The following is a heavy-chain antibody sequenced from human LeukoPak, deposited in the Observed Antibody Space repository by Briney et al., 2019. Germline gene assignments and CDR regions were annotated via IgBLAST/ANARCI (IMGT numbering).Heavy chain of an antibody. D-gene: IGHD1-26*01. Sequence: GASVKVSCKASGGTFSSYAISWVRQAPAQGLEWMGRIIPIFGTANYVQKFQGRVTITTDESTSTAYMELSSLRSEDTAVYYCAREWELHLFDYWGQGTLVTVSS. CDR2: IIPIFGTA. CDR1: GGTFSSYA. J-gene: IGHJ4*02. CDR3: AREWELHLFDY. V-gene: IGHV1-69*05.